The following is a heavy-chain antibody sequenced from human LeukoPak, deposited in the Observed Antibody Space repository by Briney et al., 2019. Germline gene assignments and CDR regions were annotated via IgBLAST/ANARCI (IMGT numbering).Heavy chain of an antibody. CDR3: ARVAFGAEIAVAGTPFDY. Sequence: ASVKVSCKASGYTFTGYYMHWVRQAPGRGLEWMGWINPNSGGTNYAQKFQGRVTMTRDTSISTAYMELSRLRSDDTAVYYCARVAFGAEIAVAGTPFDYWGQGTLVTVSS. V-gene: IGHV1-2*02. CDR1: GYTFTGYY. J-gene: IGHJ4*02. D-gene: IGHD6-19*01. CDR2: INPNSGGT.